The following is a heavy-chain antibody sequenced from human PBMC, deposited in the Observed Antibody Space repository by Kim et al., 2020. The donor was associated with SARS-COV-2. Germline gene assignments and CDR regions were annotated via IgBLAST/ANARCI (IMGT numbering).Heavy chain of an antibody. D-gene: IGHD3-16*01. CDR3: ARARGTDC. Sequence: GGSLRLSCAVSGFTFSSYSMSWVRQAPGKGLEWVANINQYGSEKYYVDSVKGRFTISRDNAKNSLYLQMNSLRVEDTAVYYCARARGTDCWGQGTLVTVSS. CDR1: GFTFSSYS. CDR2: INQYGSEK. V-gene: IGHV3-7*04. J-gene: IGHJ4*02.